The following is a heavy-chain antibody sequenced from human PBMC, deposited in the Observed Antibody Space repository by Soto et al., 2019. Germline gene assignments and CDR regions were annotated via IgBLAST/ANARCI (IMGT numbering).Heavy chain of an antibody. V-gene: IGHV1-8*01. D-gene: IGHD5-18*01. CDR3: ARGGDTAMEHYYYYGMDV. CDR1: GYTFTSYD. CDR2: VNPNSGNT. J-gene: IGHJ6*02. Sequence: ASVKVSCKASGYTFTSYDINWVLQATGQGVEWMGWVNPNSGNTGYAQKFQGRVTMTRNTSISTAYMELSSLRSEDTAVYYCARGGDTAMEHYYYYGMDVWGQGTTVTVSS.